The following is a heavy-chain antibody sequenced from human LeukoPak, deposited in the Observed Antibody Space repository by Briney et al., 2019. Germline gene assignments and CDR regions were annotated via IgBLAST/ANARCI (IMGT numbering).Heavy chain of an antibody. CDR1: GVSISSSGYY. D-gene: IGHD2-21*01. CDR2: IYYSGST. J-gene: IGHJ4*02. CDR3: ARDWYSRGSEGFDY. V-gene: IGHV4-61*08. Sequence: SETLSLICTVSGVSISSSGYYWGWIRQPPGKGLEWIGYIYYSGSTNYNPSLKSRVTISVDTSKNQFSLKLSSVTAADTAVYYCARDWYSRGSEGFDYWGQGTLVTVSS.